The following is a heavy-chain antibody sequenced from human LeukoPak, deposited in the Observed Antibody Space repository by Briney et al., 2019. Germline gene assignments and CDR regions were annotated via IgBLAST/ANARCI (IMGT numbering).Heavy chain of an antibody. D-gene: IGHD1-7*01. J-gene: IGHJ4*02. CDR1: GGSISSSSYY. V-gene: IGHV4-39*01. Sequence: PSETLSLTCTVSGGSISSSSYYWGWIRQPPGKGLEGNGSIYYSGRTYYNPSLKSRVTISVDTSKNQFSLKLSSVTAADTAVYYCARHVVVGTTEDYWGQGTLVTVSS. CDR3: ARHVVVGTTEDY. CDR2: IYYSGRT.